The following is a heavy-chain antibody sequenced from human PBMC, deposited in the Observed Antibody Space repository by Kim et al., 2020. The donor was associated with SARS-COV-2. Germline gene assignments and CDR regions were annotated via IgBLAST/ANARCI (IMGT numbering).Heavy chain of an antibody. CDR1: GYTFTGYY. Sequence: ASVKVSCKASGYTFTGYYMHWVRQAPGQGLEWMGWINPNSGGTNYAQKFQGRVTMTRDTSISTAYMELSRLRSDDTAVYYCARYPDYGDYADAFDIWGQGTLVTVSS. CDR2: INPNSGGT. D-gene: IGHD4-17*01. V-gene: IGHV1-2*02. CDR3: ARYPDYGDYADAFDI. J-gene: IGHJ3*02.